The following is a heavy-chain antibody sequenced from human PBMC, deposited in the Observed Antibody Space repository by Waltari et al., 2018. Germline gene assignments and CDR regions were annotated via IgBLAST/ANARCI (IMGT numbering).Heavy chain of an antibody. CDR2: INSCGSTI. D-gene: IGHD6-6*01. V-gene: IGHV3-74*01. CDR3: ARVRLAHYDYFGFDV. Sequence: VQLVESGGGLVQPGGSLRLSCEVPVLTFFTSRSHWVRQVSGKGLVWVARINSCGSTINYADSVKGRFTISRDNAKNTVYLQMNSLRVEDTAVYFCARVRLAHYDYFGFDVWGQGTTVTVSS. CDR1: VLTFFTSR. J-gene: IGHJ6*02.